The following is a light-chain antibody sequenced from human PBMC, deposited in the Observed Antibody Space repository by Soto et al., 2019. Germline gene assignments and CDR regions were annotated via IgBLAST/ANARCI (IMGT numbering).Light chain of an antibody. J-gene: IGLJ2*01. CDR1: SFNIGAGYD. CDR3: HSYDTMLSGPGV. Sequence: QSVLTQPPSVSGAPGQRVTISCTGSSFNIGAGYDVHWYQQLPGTAPKLLIYNNINRPSGVPDRFSGSKSGTSASLAITGLQPEDEADYYCHSYDTMLSGPGVFGGGTKVTVL. V-gene: IGLV1-40*01. CDR2: NNI.